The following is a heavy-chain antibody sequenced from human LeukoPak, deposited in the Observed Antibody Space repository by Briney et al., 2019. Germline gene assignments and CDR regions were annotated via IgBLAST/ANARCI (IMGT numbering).Heavy chain of an antibody. J-gene: IGHJ5*02. CDR1: GGSFSNFA. CDR2: IFGTV. D-gene: IGHD2-2*02. V-gene: IGHV1-69*13. Sequence: ASVKVSCKASGGSFSNFAISWVRQAPGQGFEWLGGIFGTVTYAPNFQGRVSFTADESTSTAYMELSSLRSEDTAVYYCARVGGIVVVPAAIRFDPWGQGTLVTVSS. CDR3: ARVGGIVVVPAAIRFDP.